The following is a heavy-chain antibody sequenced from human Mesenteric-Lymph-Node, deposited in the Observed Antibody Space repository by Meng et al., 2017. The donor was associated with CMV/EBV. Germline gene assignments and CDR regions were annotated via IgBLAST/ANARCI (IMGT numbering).Heavy chain of an antibody. Sequence: QVQLQHWSAGLLKPSGTLSLTFADSGGSFSPYYWSWIRQPPGKGLEWIGEINHSGSTNYNPSLKSRIAISVDTSKNQFSLKLTSVTAADTAVYFCASLAPLNNTKDKIPSGYWGQGTLLRLL. CDR2: INHSGST. D-gene: IGHD1-14*01. CDR3: ASLAPLNNTKDKIPSGY. J-gene: IGHJ4*02. V-gene: IGHV4-34*01. CDR1: GGSFSPYY.